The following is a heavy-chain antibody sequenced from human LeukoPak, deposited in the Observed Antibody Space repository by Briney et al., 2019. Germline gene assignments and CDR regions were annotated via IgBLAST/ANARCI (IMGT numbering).Heavy chain of an antibody. Sequence: GASVKVSCKASGGTFSSYAISWVRQAPGQGLEWMGRIIPILGIANYAQKFQGRVTIIADKSTSTAYMELSSLRSEDTAVYYCAAGDTAMVTLAFDIWGQGTMVTVSS. V-gene: IGHV1-69*04. D-gene: IGHD5-18*01. J-gene: IGHJ3*02. CDR3: AAGDTAMVTLAFDI. CDR1: GGTFSSYA. CDR2: IIPILGIA.